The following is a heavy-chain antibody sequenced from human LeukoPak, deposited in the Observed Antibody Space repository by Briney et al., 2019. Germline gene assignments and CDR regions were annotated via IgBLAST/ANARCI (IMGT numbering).Heavy chain of an antibody. J-gene: IGHJ3*01. CDR2: IRYDGSDS. CDR3: ALIGVVIPPDTYDV. CDR1: GFTFGDYA. Sequence: GGSLRPSCSAFGFTFGDYAFHWVRQAPGKGLEWLAFIRYDGSDSYYADSVKGRFTISRDNSKKALYLQMDSLRTEDTAFYYCALIGVVIPPDTYDVWGQGTLVTVSS. D-gene: IGHD2-21*01. V-gene: IGHV3-30*02.